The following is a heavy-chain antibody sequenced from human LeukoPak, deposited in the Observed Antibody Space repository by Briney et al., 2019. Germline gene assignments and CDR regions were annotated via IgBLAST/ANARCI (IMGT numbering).Heavy chain of an antibody. CDR1: GFTFGSYG. CDR2: IRYDGPNK. CDR3: ETTYYDFWSGYYEAPYYFDY. J-gene: IGHJ4*02. D-gene: IGHD3-3*01. Sequence: GGSLRLACAASGFTFGSYGMHWVRQAPGNGLEWVAFIRYDGPNKYHADSVKGRFTISRDNYKNTLYLQINSLRAEDTAVYYCETTYYDFWSGYYEAPYYFDYWGQGTLVTVSS. V-gene: IGHV3-30*02.